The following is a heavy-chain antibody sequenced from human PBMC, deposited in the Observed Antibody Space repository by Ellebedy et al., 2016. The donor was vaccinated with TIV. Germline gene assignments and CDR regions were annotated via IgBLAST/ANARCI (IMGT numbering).Heavy chain of an antibody. J-gene: IGHJ4*02. CDR2: ISSSSSYT. D-gene: IGHD1-26*01. CDR3: ARDPSPGEGSYLFDY. Sequence: GGSLRLXCAASGFTFSDYYMSWIRQAPGKGLEWVSYISSSSSYTNYADSVKGRFTISRDNAKNSLYLQMNSLRAEDTAVYYCARDPSPGEGSYLFDYWGQGTLVTVSS. V-gene: IGHV3-11*05. CDR1: GFTFSDYY.